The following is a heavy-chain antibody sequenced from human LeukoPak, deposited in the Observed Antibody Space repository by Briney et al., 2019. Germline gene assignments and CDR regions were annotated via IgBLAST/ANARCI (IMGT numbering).Heavy chain of an antibody. V-gene: IGHV3-23*01. CDR3: ARDQLDFLNFDAFDI. CDR1: GLTFYNYG. J-gene: IGHJ3*02. CDR2: ISGSGDTT. Sequence: GGSLRLSCAASGLTFYNYGMSWVRQAPGKGLEWVTGISGSGDTTYYADSVKGRFTISRDNSKNTLYLQMNSLRVEDTAVYYCARDQLDFLNFDAFDIWGQGTKVTVSS. D-gene: IGHD2/OR15-2a*01.